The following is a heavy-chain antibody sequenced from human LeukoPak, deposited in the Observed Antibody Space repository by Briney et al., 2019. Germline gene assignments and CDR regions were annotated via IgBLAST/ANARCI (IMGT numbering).Heavy chain of an antibody. CDR3: ARHLPHEYTTVVTPGFQH. V-gene: IGHV4-39*01. CDR1: GGSISSSSYY. D-gene: IGHD4-23*01. CDR2: IYYSGST. Sequence: SETLSLTCTVSGGSISSSSYYWGWIRQPPGKGLEWIGSIYYSGSTYYNPSLKSRVTISVDTPKNQFSLKLSSVTAADTAVYYCARHLPHEYTTVVTPGFQHWGQGTLVTVSS. J-gene: IGHJ1*01.